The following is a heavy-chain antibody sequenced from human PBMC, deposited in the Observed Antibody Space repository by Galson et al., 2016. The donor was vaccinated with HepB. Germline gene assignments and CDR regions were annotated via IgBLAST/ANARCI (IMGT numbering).Heavy chain of an antibody. CDR3: ARDGRDKDFKMDV. Sequence: SLRLSCAASGFTFSRYYMSWVRQVPGKGLDWVANIKEDGSAKYYVDSVKGRFTISRDNAKNSLYLQLNTLRAEDTAVYYCARDGRDKDFKMDVWGKGTTVTVSS. CDR2: IKEDGSAK. J-gene: IGHJ6*04. CDR1: GFTFSRYY. D-gene: IGHD2-15*01. V-gene: IGHV3-7*03.